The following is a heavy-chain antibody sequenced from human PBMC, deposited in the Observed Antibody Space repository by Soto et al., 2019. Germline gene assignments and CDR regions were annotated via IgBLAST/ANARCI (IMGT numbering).Heavy chain of an antibody. CDR2: IYYSGST. J-gene: IGHJ4*02. D-gene: IGHD5-18*01. V-gene: IGHV4-30-4*01. Sequence: SETLSLTCTVSGGSISSGDYYWSWIRHPPGKGLEWIGYIYYSGSTYCNPSLKSRVTISVDTSKNQFSLKLSSVTAADTAVYYCAREGYSYGYGRDYWGQGTLVTVSS. CDR3: AREGYSYGYGRDY. CDR1: GGSISSGDYY.